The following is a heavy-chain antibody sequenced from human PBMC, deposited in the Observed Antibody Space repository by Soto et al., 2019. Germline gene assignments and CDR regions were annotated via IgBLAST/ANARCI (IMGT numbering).Heavy chain of an antibody. CDR2: ITPIFGSA. CDR1: VGTFSNYA. Sequence: QVQLVQSGAEVKKPGSSVRVSCKASVGTFSNYAINWVRQAPGQGLEWMGGITPIFGSANYAEKFQGRVTIIADKSTNTVYMELSSLRSEDTAVYYCANLAAGGYYFHGMDVWGQGTTVTVSS. J-gene: IGHJ6*02. CDR3: ANLAAGGYYFHGMDV. D-gene: IGHD3-10*01. V-gene: IGHV1-69*06.